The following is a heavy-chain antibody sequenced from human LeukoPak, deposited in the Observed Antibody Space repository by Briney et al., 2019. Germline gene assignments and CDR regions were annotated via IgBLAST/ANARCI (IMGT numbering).Heavy chain of an antibody. J-gene: IGHJ4*02. Sequence: GGSLRLSCAASGFMFSSYTMTWVRQVPGKGLEWVSGISGSGGTTYYADSVKGRLTISRDNAKNSLYLQMNSLRAEDTAVYYCARAPKGVVVAATVDYWGQGTLVTVSS. CDR2: ISGSGGTT. D-gene: IGHD2-15*01. CDR3: ARAPKGVVVAATVDY. CDR1: GFMFSSYT. V-gene: IGHV3-23*01.